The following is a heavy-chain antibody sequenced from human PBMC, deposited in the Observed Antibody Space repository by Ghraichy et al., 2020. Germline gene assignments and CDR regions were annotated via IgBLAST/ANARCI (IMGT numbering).Heavy chain of an antibody. J-gene: IGHJ4*02. Sequence: GGSLRLSCAASGFTFSSYSMNWVRQAPGKGLEWVSYISSSSSTIYYADSVKGRFTISRDNAKNSLYLQMNSLRDEDTAVYYCARSTVGFLEQQFGDYFDYWGQGTLVTVSS. V-gene: IGHV3-48*02. CDR3: ARSTVGFLEQQFGDYFDY. CDR1: GFTFSSYS. D-gene: IGHD3-3*01. CDR2: ISSSSSTI.